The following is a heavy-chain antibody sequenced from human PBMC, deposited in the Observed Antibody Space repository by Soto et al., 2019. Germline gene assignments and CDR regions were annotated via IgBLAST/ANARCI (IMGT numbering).Heavy chain of an antibody. Sequence: SETLSLTCTVSGGSISSSSYYWGWIRQPPGKGLEWIGSIYYSGSTYYNPSLKSRVTISVDTSKNQFSLKLSSVTAAGTAVYYCARTVQYCSSTSCYLYFDYWGQGTLVTVSS. CDR1: GGSISSSSYY. CDR3: ARTVQYCSSTSCYLYFDY. D-gene: IGHD2-2*01. J-gene: IGHJ4*02. V-gene: IGHV4-39*01. CDR2: IYYSGST.